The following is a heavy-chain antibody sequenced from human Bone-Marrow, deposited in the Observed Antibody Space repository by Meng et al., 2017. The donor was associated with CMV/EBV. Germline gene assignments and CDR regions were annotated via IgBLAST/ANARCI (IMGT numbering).Heavy chain of an antibody. CDR1: GDSISETSSY. CDR3: AKAGETILVIVFDP. J-gene: IGHJ5*02. V-gene: IGHV4-39*07. D-gene: IGHD3-16*02. Sequence: SGDSISETSSYWGWIRQAPGKGLEWIGSIYYGGATHYNPSLKSRVTISLDKPRNQFSLRLNSVTAADTATYYCAKAGETILVIVFDPWGQGTLVTVSS. CDR2: IYYGGAT.